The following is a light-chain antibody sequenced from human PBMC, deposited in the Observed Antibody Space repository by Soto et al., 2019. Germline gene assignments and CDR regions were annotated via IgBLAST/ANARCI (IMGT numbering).Light chain of an antibody. V-gene: IGLV2-14*01. Sequence: QSALTQPASVSGSPGQSITISCTGTSSDVGGYNYVSWCQQHPGKAPKLMIYDVSNRPSGVSNRFSGSKSGNTASLTISGLQAEDEADYYCSSYTSSSTLEVFGTGTKVTVL. CDR3: SSYTSSSTLEV. CDR2: DVS. CDR1: SSDVGGYNY. J-gene: IGLJ1*01.